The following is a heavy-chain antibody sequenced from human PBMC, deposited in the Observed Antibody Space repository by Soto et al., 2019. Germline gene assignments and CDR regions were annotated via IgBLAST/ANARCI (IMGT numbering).Heavy chain of an antibody. CDR3: AIIRPPRNCIDF. Sequence: LQAPGKVLVWVSRINSDGSSTSYADSVKGRFTISRDNAKNTLYLQMNSLRAEDTAVYYCAIIRPPRNCIDFWCKGTTGTV. V-gene: IGHV3-74*01. J-gene: IGHJ3*01. D-gene: IGHD1-1*01. CDR2: INSDGSST.